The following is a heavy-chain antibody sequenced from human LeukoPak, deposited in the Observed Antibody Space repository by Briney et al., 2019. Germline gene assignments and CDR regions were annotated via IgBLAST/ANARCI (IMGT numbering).Heavy chain of an antibody. CDR1: GFTFSSYG. D-gene: IGHD6-19*01. J-gene: IGHJ4*02. CDR3: ARDHSSGWYSDYFDY. V-gene: IGHV3-33*01. CDR2: IWYDGSNK. Sequence: GGSLRLSCAASGFTFSSYGMHWVRQGPGKGLEWVAVIWYDGSNKYYADSVKGRFTISRDNSKNTLYLQMNSLRAEDTAVYYCARDHSSGWYSDYFDYWGQGTLVTVSS.